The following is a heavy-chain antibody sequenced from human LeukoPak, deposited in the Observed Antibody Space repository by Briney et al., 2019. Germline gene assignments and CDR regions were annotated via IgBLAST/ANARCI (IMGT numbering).Heavy chain of an antibody. CDR3: ARYAATGGPNWFDP. CDR1: GASISNYY. D-gene: IGHD2-15*01. CDR2: IHNTGRT. Sequence: PSETLSLTCTASGASISNYYWSWPRQPPGKGLKWIGYIHNTGRTNYNPSLKTPVTISAATSKNQFSLRLSSVTAADTAIYYCARYAATGGPNWFDPWGPGTVVTVSS. J-gene: IGHJ5*02. V-gene: IGHV4-59*01.